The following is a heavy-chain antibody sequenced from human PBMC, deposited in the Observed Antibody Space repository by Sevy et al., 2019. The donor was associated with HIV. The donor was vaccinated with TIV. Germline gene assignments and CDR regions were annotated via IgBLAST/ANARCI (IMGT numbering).Heavy chain of an antibody. Sequence: GGSLRLSCTASGFTFSSYDMTWVRQAPGKGLEWVSKISSGGSSIYYADSVKGRFTISRDNAKNSLNLQMNSLRAEDTAVYYCTRNGGAFDNGFDPWGQGTLVTVSS. V-gene: IGHV3-48*03. J-gene: IGHJ5*02. CDR3: TRNGGAFDNGFDP. CDR2: ISSGGSSI. D-gene: IGHD2-8*01. CDR1: GFTFSSYD.